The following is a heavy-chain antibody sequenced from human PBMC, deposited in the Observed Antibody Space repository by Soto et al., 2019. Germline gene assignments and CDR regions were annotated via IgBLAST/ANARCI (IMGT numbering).Heavy chain of an antibody. Sequence: ASVKVSCKASGYTFTGYYMHWVRQAPGQGLEWMGWINPNSGGTNYAQKFQGWVTMTRDTSISTAYMELSRLRSDDTAVYYCARDRGRDFGVVDTYYFDYWGQGTLVNVSS. CDR2: INPNSGGT. D-gene: IGHD3-3*01. CDR1: GYTFTGYY. V-gene: IGHV1-2*04. J-gene: IGHJ4*02. CDR3: ARDRGRDFGVVDTYYFDY.